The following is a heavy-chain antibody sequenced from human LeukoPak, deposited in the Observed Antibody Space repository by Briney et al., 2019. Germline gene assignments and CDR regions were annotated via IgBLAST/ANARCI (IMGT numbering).Heavy chain of an antibody. CDR1: SGSVRSFY. CDR2: IYYSGST. Sequence: SETLSLTCTVSSGSVRSFYWSWIRQPPGKGLEWIGHIYYSGSTNYNPSLKSRVTMSLDTSKNQFSLKLTSVTAADTAIYYCARDLATYCSSTNCFGSLGVDVWGQGTTVTVSS. CDR3: ARDLATYCSSTNCFGSLGVDV. V-gene: IGHV4-59*02. D-gene: IGHD2-2*01. J-gene: IGHJ6*02.